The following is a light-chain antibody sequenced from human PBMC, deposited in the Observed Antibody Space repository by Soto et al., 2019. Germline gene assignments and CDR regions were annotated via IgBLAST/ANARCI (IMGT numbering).Light chain of an antibody. V-gene: IGKV3-20*01. CDR3: QQYSGSRRT. Sequence: ETVLTQSPATLSLSPGERPTLSCRASQSVSNSYLAWYQQKPGRAPRLLIYGASSRATDIPDRFSGSGSGTDFTLTISRLEAADFAVYYCQQYSGSRRTFGQGTKVDIK. CDR1: QSVSNSY. J-gene: IGKJ1*01. CDR2: GAS.